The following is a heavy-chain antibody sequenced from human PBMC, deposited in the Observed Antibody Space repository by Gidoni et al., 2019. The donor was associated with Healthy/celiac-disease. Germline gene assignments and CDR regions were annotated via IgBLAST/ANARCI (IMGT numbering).Heavy chain of an antibody. CDR3: ARGTYYDFWSGSRDAFDI. V-gene: IGHV1-8*01. Sequence: QVQLVQSGAEVKKPGASVKVSCKASGYTFTSYDINWVRQATGQGLEWMGWMNPNIGNTGYAQKFQGRVTMTRNTSISTAYMELSSLRSEDTAVYYCARGTYYDFWSGSRDAFDIWGQGTMVTVSS. CDR1: GYTFTSYD. D-gene: IGHD3-3*01. CDR2: MNPNIGNT. J-gene: IGHJ3*02.